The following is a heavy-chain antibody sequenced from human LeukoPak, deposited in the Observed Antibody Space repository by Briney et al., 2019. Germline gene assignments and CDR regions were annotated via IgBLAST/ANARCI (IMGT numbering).Heavy chain of an antibody. CDR3: ARDRGLYSSSWYPRFDP. CDR2: IYYSGST. J-gene: IGHJ5*02. Sequence: SETLSLTCTVSGGSISSYYWSWIRQPPGKGLEWIGYIYYSGSTNYNPSLKSRVTITVDTSKNQFSLKLSSVTAADTAVYYCARDRGLYSSSWYPRFDPWGQGTLVTVSS. CDR1: GGSISSYY. V-gene: IGHV4-59*01. D-gene: IGHD6-13*01.